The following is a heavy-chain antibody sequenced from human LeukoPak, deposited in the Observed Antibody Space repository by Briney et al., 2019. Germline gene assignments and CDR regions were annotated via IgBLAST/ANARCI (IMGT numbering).Heavy chain of an antibody. Sequence: SGGSLRLSCAGSGFPFSNYWMAWVRQAPGKGLEWVANMKEDGGEINYVDSVKGRFTISRDNAKNSLDLQMNSVRVDDTAVYYSVRDRGYSTFDYWGQGTLVIVSS. D-gene: IGHD4-23*01. CDR2: MKEDGGEI. V-gene: IGHV3-7*01. J-gene: IGHJ4*02. CDR1: GFPFSNYW. CDR3: VRDRGYSTFDY.